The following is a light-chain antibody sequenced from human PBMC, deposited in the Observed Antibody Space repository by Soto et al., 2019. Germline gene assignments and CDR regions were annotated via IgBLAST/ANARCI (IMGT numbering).Light chain of an antibody. Sequence: IALTQSRATLSLSPGERTTLSPVPRQTMSNSLARYQQKPGQAPRLLVYVASNRAPCIPARFSGSGSGADFTPTHPSLEPEACAVYYCHQRRNWPQTFGQGTKV. CDR3: HQRRNWPQT. V-gene: IGKV3-11*01. CDR1: QTMSNS. J-gene: IGKJ1*01. CDR2: VAS.